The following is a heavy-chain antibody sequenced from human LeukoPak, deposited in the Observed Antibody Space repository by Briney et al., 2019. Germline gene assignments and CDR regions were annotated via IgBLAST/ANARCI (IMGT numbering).Heavy chain of an antibody. Sequence: GASVKVSCKASGYTFDSYGINWVRQATGQGLEWMGWMNPKSGNTGSARKFQGRVSMTRNTSISTAYMELSSLTSEDTAVYYCARMNYVGKQGSPDWFDPWGQGTLVTVSS. J-gene: IGHJ5*02. CDR3: ARMNYVGKQGSPDWFDP. D-gene: IGHD3-10*02. CDR2: MNPKSGNT. CDR1: GYTFDSYG. V-gene: IGHV1-8*01.